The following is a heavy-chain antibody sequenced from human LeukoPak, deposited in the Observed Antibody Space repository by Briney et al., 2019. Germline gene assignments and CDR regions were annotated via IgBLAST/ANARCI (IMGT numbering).Heavy chain of an antibody. CDR2: ISSNGGST. Sequence: GGSLRLSCAASGFTFSIYAMHCVRQAPGKGLEYVSAISSNGGSTYYADSVKGRFTISRDNSKNTLYLQMGSLRAEDMAVYYCATYPPYFDYWGQGTLVTVSS. CDR1: GFTFSIYA. J-gene: IGHJ4*02. V-gene: IGHV3-64*02. D-gene: IGHD2-2*01. CDR3: ATYPPYFDY.